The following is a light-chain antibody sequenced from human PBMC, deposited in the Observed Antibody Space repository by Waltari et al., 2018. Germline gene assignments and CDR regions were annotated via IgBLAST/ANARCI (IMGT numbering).Light chain of an antibody. CDR2: DAY. CDR3: QQRRNWPLT. Sequence: EIVLTQSPATLSLSPGERATLSCRASHSVNGYLACYQQRPGQAPRLLIYDAYNRATGIPARLSGRGSETEFTLTISSLKPEDSAVYYCQQRRNWPLTFGGGTKVEIK. J-gene: IGKJ4*01. V-gene: IGKV3-11*01. CDR1: HSVNGY.